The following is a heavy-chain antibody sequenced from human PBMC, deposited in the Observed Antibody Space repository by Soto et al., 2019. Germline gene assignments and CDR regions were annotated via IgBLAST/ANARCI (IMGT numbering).Heavy chain of an antibody. V-gene: IGHV4-59*01. CDR3: ATQTGLYYYGMDV. J-gene: IGHJ6*02. CDR1: GGSINAFF. CDR2: IFYSGST. Sequence: QVQLQESGPGPVKPSETLSLTCTVSGGSINAFFWSWVRQPPGKGLESIGYIFYSGSTNYNPSLKSRVTISLDTSKTQFSLNLTSVTAADTAVYYCATQTGLYYYGMDVWGQGTTVAVSS.